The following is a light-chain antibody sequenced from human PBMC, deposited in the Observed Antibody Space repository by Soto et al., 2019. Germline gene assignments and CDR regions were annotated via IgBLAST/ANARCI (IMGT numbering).Light chain of an antibody. CDR2: WAS. Sequence: DIVMTQSPDSLAVSLGERATINCKSSQSVLYNSNNKNYVAWYQQKPGQPPKLLINWASTRESGVPDRFSGSGSGTDFTLTISNLQAEDVAVYYCQQYYTSWWSFGQGTKVEIK. V-gene: IGKV4-1*01. J-gene: IGKJ1*01. CDR1: QSVLYNSNNKNY. CDR3: QQYYTSWWS.